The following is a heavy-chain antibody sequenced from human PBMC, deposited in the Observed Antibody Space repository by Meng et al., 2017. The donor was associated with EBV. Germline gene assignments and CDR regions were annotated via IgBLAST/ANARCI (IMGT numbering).Heavy chain of an antibody. CDR2: IYHSGST. CDR1: GGSISSSNW. V-gene: IGHV4-4*03. D-gene: IGHD3-22*01. Sequence: QVQLQESGPGLVQPPAPLSPTCAVPGGSISSSNWWSWVRQPPGKGLEWIGEIYHSGSTHYNPSLKSRVTISVDKSKNQFSLKLSSVTAADTAVYYCARDRGGYYDSSGYYADWGQGTLVTVSS. CDR3: ARDRGGYYDSSGYYAD. J-gene: IGHJ4*02.